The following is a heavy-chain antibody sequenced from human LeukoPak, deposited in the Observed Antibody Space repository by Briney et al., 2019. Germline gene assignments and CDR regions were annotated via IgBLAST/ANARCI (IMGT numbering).Heavy chain of an antibody. D-gene: IGHD3-22*01. CDR1: GGSISSSSYY. V-gene: IGHV4-39*01. CDR2: IYYSGST. Sequence: SETLSLTCTVSGGSISSSSYYWGWIRQPPGKGLEWIGSIYYSGSTYYNPSLKSRVTISVDTSKNQFSLKLSSVTAADMAVYYCARHYQDYDSFDYWGQGTLVTVSS. J-gene: IGHJ4*02. CDR3: ARHYQDYDSFDY.